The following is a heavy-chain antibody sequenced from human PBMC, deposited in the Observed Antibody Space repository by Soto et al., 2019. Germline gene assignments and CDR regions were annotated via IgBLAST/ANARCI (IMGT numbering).Heavy chain of an antibody. Sequence: EVQLVESGGGLVEPGGSLRLSCTPSGLSFSTHSMNWVRQAPGKGLEWVSSISGSSYYIYYADSVKGRFTISRDNAKNTRFLQMNSLRADGTAVYYCARNRDPSSKTHGMDVWGQGTTVTVSS. CDR2: ISGSSYYI. CDR3: ARNRDPSSKTHGMDV. V-gene: IGHV3-21*06. CDR1: GLSFSTHS. J-gene: IGHJ6*02.